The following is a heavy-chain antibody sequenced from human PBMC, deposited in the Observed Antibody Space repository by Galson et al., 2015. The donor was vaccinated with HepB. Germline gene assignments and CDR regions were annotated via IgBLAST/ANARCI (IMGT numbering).Heavy chain of an antibody. CDR3: ARHPQGPWFDP. CDR2: IYSSGTT. Sequence: ETLSLTCTVSGGSISSDSYYWAWVRQPPGKGLEWIGSIYSSGTTYHSTSLKSRVTISADTSKNQFSVKLSSVTAADTAVYYCARHPQGPWFDPWGQGTLVTVSS. V-gene: IGHV4-39*01. CDR1: GGSISSDSYY. J-gene: IGHJ5*02.